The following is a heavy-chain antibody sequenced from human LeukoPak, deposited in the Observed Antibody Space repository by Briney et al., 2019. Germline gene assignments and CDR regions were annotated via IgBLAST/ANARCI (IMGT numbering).Heavy chain of an antibody. J-gene: IGHJ4*02. CDR1: GGSISSSSYS. V-gene: IGHV4-39*07. Sequence: SETLSLTCTVSGGSISSSSYSWGWIRQPPGKGLEWIGSIYYSGSTNYNPSLKSRVTISVDTSKNQFSLKLSSVTAADTAVYYCATGRPLISGSYYEPSLDYWGQGTLVTVSS. CDR2: IYYSGST. CDR3: ATGRPLISGSYYEPSLDY. D-gene: IGHD1-26*01.